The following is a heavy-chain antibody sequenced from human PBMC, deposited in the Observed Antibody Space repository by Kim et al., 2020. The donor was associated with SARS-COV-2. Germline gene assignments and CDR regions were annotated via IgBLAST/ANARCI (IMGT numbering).Heavy chain of an antibody. J-gene: IGHJ4*02. CDR3: AKEVRRLPGYSSGWYSSGDY. Sequence: RFTISRDNSKNTLYLQMNSLRAEDTAVYYCAKEVRRLPGYSSGWYSSGDYWGQGTLVTVSS. D-gene: IGHD6-19*01. V-gene: IGHV3-23*01.